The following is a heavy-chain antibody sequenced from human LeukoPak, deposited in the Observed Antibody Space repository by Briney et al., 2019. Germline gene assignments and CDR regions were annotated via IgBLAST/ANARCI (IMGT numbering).Heavy chain of an antibody. V-gene: IGHV4-4*07. CDR2: IYTSGST. CDR3: AREPWNSGSYYFDC. D-gene: IGHD1-26*01. Sequence: KPSETLSLTCTGSGGSISSYYWSWIRQPAGKGLEWIGRIYTSGSTNYNPSLKSRVTMSVDTSKNQFSLKLSSEPAANTAVYYCAREPWNSGSYYFDCWGQGTLVTVSS. CDR1: GGSISSYY. J-gene: IGHJ4*01.